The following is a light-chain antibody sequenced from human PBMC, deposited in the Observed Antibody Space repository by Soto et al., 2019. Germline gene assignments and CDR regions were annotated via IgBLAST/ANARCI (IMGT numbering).Light chain of an antibody. Sequence: QSVLTQPPSVSAAPGQKVTLSCSGSSSNIGKNYVSWYQQIPGTAPKLLIYDNHLRPSGIPDRFSASKSGTSATLDITGLQAGDEANYYCGTWDSSLSVGVFGGGTQLTVL. J-gene: IGLJ3*02. CDR3: GTWDSSLSVGV. V-gene: IGLV1-51*01. CDR1: SSNIGKNY. CDR2: DNH.